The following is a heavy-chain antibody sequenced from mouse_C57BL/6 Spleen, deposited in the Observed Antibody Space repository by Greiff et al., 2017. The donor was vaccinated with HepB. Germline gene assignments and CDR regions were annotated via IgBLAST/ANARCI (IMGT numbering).Heavy chain of an antibody. V-gene: IGHV1-61*01. J-gene: IGHJ3*01. Sequence: VQLQQSGAELVRPGSSVKLSCKASGYTFTSYWMDWVKQRPGQGLEWIGNIYPSDSETHYNQKFKDKATLTVDKSSSTAYMQLSSLTSEDSAVYYGARSDGYDPFAYWGQGTLVTVSA. CDR1: GYTFTSYW. D-gene: IGHD2-2*01. CDR2: IYPSDSET. CDR3: ARSDGYDPFAY.